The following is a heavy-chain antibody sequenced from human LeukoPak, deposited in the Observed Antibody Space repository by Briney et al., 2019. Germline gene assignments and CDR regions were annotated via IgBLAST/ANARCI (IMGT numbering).Heavy chain of an antibody. D-gene: IGHD4-23*01. CDR3: ARPYGGNSYFFDY. J-gene: IGHJ4*02. CDR1: GFTFDDYT. CDR2: ISWDGDRA. V-gene: IGHV3-43*01. Sequence: GGSLRLSCAASGFTFDDYTMHWVRQVPGKGLEWVSLISWDGDRAFYADFVKGRFTVSRDNSKNFLHLQMSNLTTEDAALYFCARPYGGNSYFFDYWGQGTLVTVPS.